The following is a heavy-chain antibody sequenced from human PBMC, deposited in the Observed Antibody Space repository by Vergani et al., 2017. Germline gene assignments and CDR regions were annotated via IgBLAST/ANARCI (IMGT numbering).Heavy chain of an antibody. CDR1: GYTFSNYY. V-gene: IGHV1-46*01. Sequence: QVQVVQSGAEVKKSGASVKVSCKTSGYTFSNYYMHWVRQAPGQGLEWMGIINPSGGHTNYAQKFQGRVTMTRDTSTSTVYMELSNLRSDDTAVYYCAXVGTSSNRDYFDYWGQGTLVTVSS. D-gene: IGHD2-2*01. CDR3: AXVGTSSNRDYFDY. CDR2: INPSGGHT. J-gene: IGHJ4*02.